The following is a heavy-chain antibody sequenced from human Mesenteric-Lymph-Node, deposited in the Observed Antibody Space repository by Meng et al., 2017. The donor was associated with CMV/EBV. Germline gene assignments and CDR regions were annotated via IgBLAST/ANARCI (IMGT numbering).Heavy chain of an antibody. CDR2: IYYSGST. CDR1: GGSISSSSYY. J-gene: IGHJ4*02. V-gene: IGHV4-61*05. Sequence: SETLSLTCTVSGGSISSSSYYWAWIRQPPGKGLEWIGYIYYSGSTNYNPSLKSRVTISVDTSKNQFSLKLSSVTAADTAVYYCARWLGWGGDYWGQGTLVTVSS. CDR3: ARWLGWGGDY. D-gene: IGHD6-19*01.